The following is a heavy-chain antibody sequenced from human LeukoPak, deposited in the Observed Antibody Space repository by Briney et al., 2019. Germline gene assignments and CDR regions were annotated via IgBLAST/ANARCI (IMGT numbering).Heavy chain of an antibody. CDR1: GGSISSYY. Sequence: SETLSLTRTVSGGSISSYYWSWIRQPPGKGLEWIGYIYYSGSTNYNPSLKSRVTISVDTSKNQFSLKLSSVTAADTAVYYCARGGLYYDFWSGYYLYDAFDIWGQGTMVTVSS. CDR3: ARGGLYYDFWSGYYLYDAFDI. V-gene: IGHV4-59*01. CDR2: IYYSGST. J-gene: IGHJ3*02. D-gene: IGHD3-3*01.